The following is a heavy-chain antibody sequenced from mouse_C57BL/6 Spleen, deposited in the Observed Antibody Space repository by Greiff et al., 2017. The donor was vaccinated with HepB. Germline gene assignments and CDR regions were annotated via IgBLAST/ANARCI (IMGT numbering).Heavy chain of an antibody. D-gene: IGHD3-1*01. Sequence: VMLVESGPGLVAPSQSLSITCTVSGFSLTSYGVDWVRQSPGKGLEWLGVIWGVGSTNYNSALKSRLSISKDNSKSQVFLKMNSLQTDDTAMYYWASASSGGGFAYWGQGTLVTVSA. V-gene: IGHV2-6*01. J-gene: IGHJ3*01. CDR1: GFSLTSYG. CDR2: IWGVGST. CDR3: ASASSGGGFAY.